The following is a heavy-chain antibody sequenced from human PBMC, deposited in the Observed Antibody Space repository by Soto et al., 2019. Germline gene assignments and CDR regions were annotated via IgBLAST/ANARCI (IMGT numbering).Heavy chain of an antibody. CDR3: ARGRGTHSSSGFP. CDR2: MDPNSGNT. CDR1: GYTFTSYY. J-gene: IGHJ5*02. D-gene: IGHD6-6*01. Sequence: ASVQVSCKASGYTFTSYYMHWVRQAPGQGLEWMGWMDPNSGNTGYAQKFQGRVTMTRNTSISTAYMELSSLRSEDTAVYYCARGRGTHSSSGFPWGQGTLVTVSS. V-gene: IGHV1-8*02.